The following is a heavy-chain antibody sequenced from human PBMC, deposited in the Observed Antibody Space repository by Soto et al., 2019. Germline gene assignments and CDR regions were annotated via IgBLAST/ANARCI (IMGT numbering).Heavy chain of an antibody. J-gene: IGHJ4*02. CDR1: GFTFSSYS. V-gene: IGHV3-48*01. CDR2: ISSSSSTI. CDR3: ARDEEYSYGI. Sequence: EVQLVESGGGLVQPGGSLRLSCAASGFTFSSYSMNWVRQAPGKGLEWVSYISSSSSTIYYEDSVKGRFTISRDNAKNSLYLQMNSLRAEDTAVYYCARDEEYSYGIWGQGTLVTVSS. D-gene: IGHD5-18*01.